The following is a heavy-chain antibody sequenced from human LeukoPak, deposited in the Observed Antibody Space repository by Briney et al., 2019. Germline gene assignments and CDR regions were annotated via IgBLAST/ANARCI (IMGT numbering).Heavy chain of an antibody. CDR3: ARSIRYYFDY. Sequence: PSETLSLTCTVSGGSISSYYWSWIRQPAGKGLEWIGRIYTSGSTNYNPSLKSRVTISVDKSKNQFSLKPSSVTAADTAVYYCARSIRYYFDYWGQGTLVTVSS. CDR2: IYTSGST. D-gene: IGHD3-9*01. V-gene: IGHV4-4*07. J-gene: IGHJ4*02. CDR1: GGSISSYY.